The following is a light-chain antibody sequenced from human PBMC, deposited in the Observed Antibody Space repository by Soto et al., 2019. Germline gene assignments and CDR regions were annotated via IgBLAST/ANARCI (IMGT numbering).Light chain of an antibody. CDR1: QSISSY. J-gene: IGKJ1*01. V-gene: IGKV1-17*01. CDR3: LQHNSYPWT. Sequence: DIQMTQSPSSLSASVGDRVTITCRASQSISSYVNGYQQTPGKAPKRLIYAASSLQSGVPSRFSGSGSGTEFTLTISSLQPEDFATYYCLQHNSYPWTFGQGTKVDIK. CDR2: AAS.